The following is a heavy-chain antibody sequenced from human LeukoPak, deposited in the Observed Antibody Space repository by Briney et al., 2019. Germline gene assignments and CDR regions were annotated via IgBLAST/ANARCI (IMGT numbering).Heavy chain of an antibody. CDR1: GGSISSYY. V-gene: IGHV4-4*07. Sequence: SETLSLTCTVSGGSISSYYWSWIRQPAGKGLERIGRIYTSGSTNYNPSLKSRVTMSLDTSKNQFSLKLSSMTAADTAVYYCARDVLTMVRGVLNDWFDPWGQGTLVTVSS. CDR3: ARDVLTMVRGVLNDWFDP. CDR2: IYTSGST. J-gene: IGHJ5*02. D-gene: IGHD3-10*01.